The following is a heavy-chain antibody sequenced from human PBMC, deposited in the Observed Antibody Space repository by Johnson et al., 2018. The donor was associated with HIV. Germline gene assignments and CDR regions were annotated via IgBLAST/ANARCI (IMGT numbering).Heavy chain of an antibody. Sequence: VQLVESGGGVVQPGRSLRLSCAASGFTFSSYAMHCVRQAPGKGLEWVAVISYDGSNKYYADSVKGRFTISRDSSKDTLYGQMNSLRGEDTAVYYCARDPDPFREYHGDAFDIWGQGTVVTVSA. J-gene: IGHJ3*02. V-gene: IGHV3-30*04. CDR2: ISYDGSNK. D-gene: IGHD3-10*01. CDR3: ARDPDPFREYHGDAFDI. CDR1: GFTFSSYA.